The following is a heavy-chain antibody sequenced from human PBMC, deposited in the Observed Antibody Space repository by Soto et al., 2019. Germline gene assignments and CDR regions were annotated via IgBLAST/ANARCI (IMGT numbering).Heavy chain of an antibody. J-gene: IGHJ4*02. CDR1: GFTFSSYG. CDR3: ARGSPPDN. Sequence: ESGGGVVQPGRSLRLSCAASGFTFSSYGMHWVRQAPGKGLEWVASIWYDGSNEDYADSVKDRFTISRDNSKNTVQLQMNSLRAEDTAVYYCARGSPPDNWGQGTLVTVSS. CDR2: IWYDGSNE. V-gene: IGHV3-33*01.